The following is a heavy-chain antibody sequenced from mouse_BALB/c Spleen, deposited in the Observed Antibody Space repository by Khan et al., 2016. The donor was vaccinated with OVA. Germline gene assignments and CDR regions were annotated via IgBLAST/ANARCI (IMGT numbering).Heavy chain of an antibody. J-gene: IGHJ3*01. CDR2: ISYSGRT. CDR3: VRGRAY. V-gene: IGHV3-2*02. CDR1: GYSITSDYA. D-gene: IGHD3-3*01. Sequence: EVQLQESGPGLVKPSLSLSLTCTVTGYSITSDYAWNWIRQFPGHKLEWMGYISYSGRTSYTPSLKSRISITRDTSTNQLSLQLNSVTTEDTASYFCVRGRAYWGQGTLVTVSA.